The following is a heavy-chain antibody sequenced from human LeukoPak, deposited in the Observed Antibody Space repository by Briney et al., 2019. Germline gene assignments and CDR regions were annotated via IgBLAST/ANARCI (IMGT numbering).Heavy chain of an antibody. Sequence: GASVKVSCKTSGYTFTDYYIHWVRQAPGQGLEWMGWINPDSGETNPAQKFRGRVTMTGDTSIGTAYMGLSRVTSDDTAVYYCARDRDYSNTERGFDYWGQGTLVTVSS. CDR2: INPDSGET. D-gene: IGHD4-11*01. CDR3: ARDRDYSNTERGFDY. CDR1: GYTFTDYY. J-gene: IGHJ4*02. V-gene: IGHV1-2*02.